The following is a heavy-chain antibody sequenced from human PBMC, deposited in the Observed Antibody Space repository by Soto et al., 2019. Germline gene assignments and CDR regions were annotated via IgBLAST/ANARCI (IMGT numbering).Heavy chain of an antibody. CDR1: GGTFSSYA. D-gene: IGHD5-12*01. CDR2: IIPIFGTA. Sequence: SVKVSCKASGGTFSSYAISWVRQAPGQGLEWMGGIIPIFGTANYAQKFQGRVTITADESTSTAYMELSSLRSEDTAVYYCARSRDGYNSLPYWGQGTLVTVSS. J-gene: IGHJ4*02. V-gene: IGHV1-69*13. CDR3: ARSRDGYNSLPY.